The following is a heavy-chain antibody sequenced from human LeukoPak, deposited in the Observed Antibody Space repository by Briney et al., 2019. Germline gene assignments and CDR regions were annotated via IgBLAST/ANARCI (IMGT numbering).Heavy chain of an antibody. J-gene: IGHJ6*02. CDR1: GFTFSSHW. D-gene: IGHD6-6*01. V-gene: IGHV3-7*01. CDR3: ARDVGGSSWPLYYYYGMEG. CDR2: IKNDGSEK. Sequence: GGSLRLSCAASGFTFSSHWMSWVRQPPGKGLEWVANIKNDGSEKYYVYSMKGGFTTVRDNDKNLLYLQMNSRRAEDTAVYYCARDVGGSSWPLYYYYGMEGWGQGTKVTASS.